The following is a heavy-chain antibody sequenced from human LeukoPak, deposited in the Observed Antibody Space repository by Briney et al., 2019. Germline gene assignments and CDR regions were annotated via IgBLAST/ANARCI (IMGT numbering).Heavy chain of an antibody. Sequence: ASVKVSCKASGYTFTGYYMHWVRQAPGQGLEWMGRINPNSGGTNYAQKFQGRVTMTRDTSISTAYMELSRLRSEDTAVYYCARYCSGGSCYYAFDIWGQGTMVTVSS. CDR3: ARYCSGGSCYYAFDI. V-gene: IGHV1-2*06. D-gene: IGHD2-15*01. CDR1: GYTFTGYY. CDR2: INPNSGGT. J-gene: IGHJ3*02.